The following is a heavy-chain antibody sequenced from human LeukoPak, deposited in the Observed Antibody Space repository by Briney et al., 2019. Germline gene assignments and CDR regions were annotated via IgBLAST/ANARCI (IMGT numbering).Heavy chain of an antibody. CDR1: GLTFCSYS. CDR2: ITSSGGTM. Sequence: QPGGSLRLSCAASGLTFCSYSMSWVRQAPGKGLEWVSYITSSGGTMYYADSVKGRFTISRDNAKNSLYLQMNSLRAEDTAVYYCARGGGFLYYYYYYMDVWGKGTTVTVSS. J-gene: IGHJ6*03. V-gene: IGHV3-48*04. CDR3: ARGGGFLYYYYYYMDV. D-gene: IGHD3-16*01.